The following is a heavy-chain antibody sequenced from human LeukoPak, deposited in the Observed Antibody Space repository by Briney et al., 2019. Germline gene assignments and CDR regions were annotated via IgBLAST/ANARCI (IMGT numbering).Heavy chain of an antibody. CDR3: AKIGFGRQHNFDY. CDR1: GFTFSSYS. CDR2: ISSDENKK. D-gene: IGHD3-10*01. Sequence: GGSLRLSCAASGFTFSSYSMHWVRQAPGKGLEWVAVISSDENKKYYADSVKGRFTISRDNSKNTLYLQMNSLRAEDTAVYYCAKIGFGRQHNFDYWGQGTLVTVSS. V-gene: IGHV3-30-3*01. J-gene: IGHJ4*02.